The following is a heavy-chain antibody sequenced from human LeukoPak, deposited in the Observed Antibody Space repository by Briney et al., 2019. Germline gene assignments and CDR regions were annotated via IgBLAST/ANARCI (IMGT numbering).Heavy chain of an antibody. CDR3: ASRPRYCSSTSCYIPPYYYYGMDV. J-gene: IGHJ6*02. CDR2: INHSGST. D-gene: IGHD2-2*02. Sequence: SETLSLTCAVYGGSFSGYYWSWIRQPPGKGLEWIGEINHSGSTNYNPSLKSRVTISVDTSKNQFSLKLSSVTAADTAVYYCASRPRYCSSTSCYIPPYYYYGMDVWGQGTTVTVSS. CDR1: GGSFSGYY. V-gene: IGHV4-34*01.